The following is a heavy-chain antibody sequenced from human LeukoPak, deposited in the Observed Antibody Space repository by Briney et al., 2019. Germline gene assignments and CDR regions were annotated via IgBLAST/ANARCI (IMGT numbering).Heavy chain of an antibody. CDR2: IIAILDTA. CDR3: VRSGYDYDWFDP. CDR1: GGSFSDYS. Sequence: SVKVSCKASGGSFSDYSISWVRQAPGQGLEWMGGIIAILDTARYAQKFQGRFTITADKSTTTVYMELSSLRSDDTAVYYCVRSGYDYDWFDPWGQGTLVTVSS. J-gene: IGHJ5*02. V-gene: IGHV1-69*06. D-gene: IGHD5-12*01.